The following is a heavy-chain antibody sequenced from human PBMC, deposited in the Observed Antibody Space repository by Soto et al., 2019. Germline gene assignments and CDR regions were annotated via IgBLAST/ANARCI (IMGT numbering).Heavy chain of an antibody. CDR2: INPNSGGT. Sequence: ASVKVSCKASGYTFTGYYMHWVRQAPGQGLEWMGWINPNSGGTNYAQKFQGWVTMTRDTSISTAYMELSRLRSDDTAVYYCAREGEYCSGGSCYPGGWFDPWGQGTLVTVSS. CDR3: AREGEYCSGGSCYPGGWFDP. J-gene: IGHJ5*02. V-gene: IGHV1-2*04. CDR1: GYTFTGYY. D-gene: IGHD2-15*01.